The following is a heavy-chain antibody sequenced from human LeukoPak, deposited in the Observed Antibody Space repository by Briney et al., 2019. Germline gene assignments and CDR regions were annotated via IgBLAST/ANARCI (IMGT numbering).Heavy chain of an antibody. V-gene: IGHV4-59*08. CDR3: ARQTTEQSNWFDP. CDR1: GGSISSYY. CDR2: IYYSGST. Sequence: PSETLSLTCTVSGGSISSYYWSWIRQPPGKGLEWIGYIYYSGSTYYNPSLKSRVTISVDTSKNQFSLKLSSVTAADTAVYYCARQTTEQSNWFDPWGQGTLVTVSS. D-gene: IGHD4-11*01. J-gene: IGHJ5*02.